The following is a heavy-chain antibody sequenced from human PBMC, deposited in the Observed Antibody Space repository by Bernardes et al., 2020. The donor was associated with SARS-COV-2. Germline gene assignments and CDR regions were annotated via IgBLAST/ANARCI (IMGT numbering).Heavy chain of an antibody. V-gene: IGHV3-23*01. CDR2: VNDYGDTK. CDR3: AREGCSSGSCYPGP. J-gene: IGHJ4*02. CDR1: GFNFPSYA. D-gene: IGHD2-15*01. Sequence: GGSLRLSCAASGFNFPSYAMTWVRQAPGKGLEWVSTVNDYGDTKHYADAVRGRFIISRDNARNILSLQMDSLRVEDTAMYYCAREGCSSGSCYPGPWGQGAQVTVSS.